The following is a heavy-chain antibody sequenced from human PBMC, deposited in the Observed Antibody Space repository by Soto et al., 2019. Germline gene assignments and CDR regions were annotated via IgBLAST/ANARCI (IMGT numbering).Heavy chain of an antibody. V-gene: IGHV4-34*01. CDR2: LYQGLSI. D-gene: IGHD3-16*01. J-gene: IGHJ4*02. CDR3: ARHGGYYFDY. CDR1: SGSFSGYY. Sequence: QVQLQQWGAGLLKPSETLSLTCAVYSGSFSGYYWTWIRQPPGKGLEWIGELYQGLSIIYNPSLDSRVTTSGDSSKNQFALNLRSGHAAATAGYYWARHGGYYFDYWRQGPLVTVSS.